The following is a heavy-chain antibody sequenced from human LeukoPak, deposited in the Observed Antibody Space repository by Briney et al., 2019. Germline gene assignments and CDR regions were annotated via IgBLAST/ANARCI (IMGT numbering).Heavy chain of an antibody. CDR2: INYKWGRT. CDR1: GFTFSRYA. Sequence: GGSLRLSCSASGFTFSRYAMHWVRQAPGKGLEYVSGINYKWGRTHYGDSVKGRFSISRDNSKNTLHLQMSTLRAEDTALYYCVKDVGGSYAFDYWGQGILVTVAS. CDR3: VKDVGGSYAFDY. J-gene: IGHJ4*02. D-gene: IGHD1-26*01. V-gene: IGHV3-64D*09.